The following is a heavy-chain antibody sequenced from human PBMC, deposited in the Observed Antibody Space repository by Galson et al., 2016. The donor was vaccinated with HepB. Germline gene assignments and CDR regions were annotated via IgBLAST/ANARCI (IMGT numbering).Heavy chain of an antibody. CDR3: ITGPKRRGMDV. V-gene: IGHV3-15*01. Sequence: SLRLSCAASGFTFDNAWMTWVRQGPGTGLEWIGRIRNKNERGTTDYAAPVKGRFTISRDDSKNMVYRQMYSLKTEDTAVYYCITGPKRRGMDVWGQGTTVTVSS. CDR2: IRNKNERGTT. J-gene: IGHJ6*02. CDR1: GFTFDNAW.